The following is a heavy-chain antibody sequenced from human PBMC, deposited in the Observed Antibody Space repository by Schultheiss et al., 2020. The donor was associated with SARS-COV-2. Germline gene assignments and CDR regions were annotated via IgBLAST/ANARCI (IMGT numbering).Heavy chain of an antibody. CDR2: IIPIFGTA. D-gene: IGHD2-2*01. V-gene: IGHV1-46*01. Sequence: ASVKVSCKASGYTFTSYYMHWVRQAPGQGLEWMGGIIPIFGTANYAQKFQGRVTMTRDTSTSTVYMELSSLRSEDTAVYYCARGYCSSTSCYGAFDIWGQGTMVTVSS. CDR1: GYTFTSYY. J-gene: IGHJ3*02. CDR3: ARGYCSSTSCYGAFDI.